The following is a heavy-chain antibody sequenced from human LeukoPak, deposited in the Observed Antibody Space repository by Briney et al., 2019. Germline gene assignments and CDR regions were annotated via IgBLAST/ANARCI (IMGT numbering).Heavy chain of an antibody. Sequence: SETLSLTCAVYGGSFSGDYWSWIRQRLRGGLGWRWEINLSGMTKYTPSLTSRVTISVDTSKNQFPLKLSSVTAADTAVYYCARALRQRQNGYSSSWYNLPRPWFDPWGQGTLVTVSS. V-gene: IGHV4-34*01. CDR1: GGSFSGDY. CDR2: INLSGMT. J-gene: IGHJ5*02. D-gene: IGHD6-13*01. CDR3: ARALRQRQNGYSSSWYNLPRPWFDP.